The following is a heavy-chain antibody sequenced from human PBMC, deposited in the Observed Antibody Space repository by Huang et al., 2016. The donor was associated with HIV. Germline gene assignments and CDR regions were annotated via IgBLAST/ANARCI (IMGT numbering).Heavy chain of an antibody. CDR2: INHNGKI. CDR3: ARGFNYYASDNLGVYYFDS. D-gene: IGHD3-10*01. CDR1: GGAFRGSS. V-gene: IGHV4-34*02. J-gene: IGHJ4*02. Sequence: QVQLKQWGAGLLKPSETLSLTCAVYGGAFRGSSWTWIRQFPEKGLEWMVDINHNGKIRYNPSLRARVTISTDTSKNHFSLHLTSVTAADTALYYCARGFNYYASDNLGVYYFDSWGLGTLVTVSP.